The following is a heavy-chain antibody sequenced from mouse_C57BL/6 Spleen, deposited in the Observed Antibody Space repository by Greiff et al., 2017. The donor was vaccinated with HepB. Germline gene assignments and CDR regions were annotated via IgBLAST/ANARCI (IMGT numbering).Heavy chain of an antibody. D-gene: IGHD1-1*01. J-gene: IGHJ3*01. CDR1: GYTFTSYT. CDR2: INPSSGFT. V-gene: IGHV1-4*01. CDR3: ASGSSPFAY. Sequence: VQLQQSGAELARPGASVKMSCKASGYTFTSYTMHWVKQRPGQGLEWIGYINPSSGFTKYNQKFKDKATLTADKSSSTAYMQLSSLTSEDSAVYYCASGSSPFAYWGQGTLVTVSA.